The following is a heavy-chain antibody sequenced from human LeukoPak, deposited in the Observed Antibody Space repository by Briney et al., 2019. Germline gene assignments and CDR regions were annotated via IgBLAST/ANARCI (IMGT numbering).Heavy chain of an antibody. CDR3: AKDQCSSTSCYWTDGDAFDI. Sequence: GGSLRLFCAASGYPVSSNYISGVRQAPGKGLEWVSDISGSGGSTCYAYSVKGRFTISRDNSKNTLYLQMNSLRAEDTAVYYCAKDQCSSTSCYWTDGDAFDIWGQGTMVTVSS. CDR2: ISGSGGST. J-gene: IGHJ3*02. CDR1: GYPVSSNY. V-gene: IGHV3-23*01. D-gene: IGHD2-2*01.